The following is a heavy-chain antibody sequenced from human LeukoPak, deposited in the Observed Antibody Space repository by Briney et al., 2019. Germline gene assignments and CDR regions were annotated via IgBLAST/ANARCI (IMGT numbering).Heavy chain of an antibody. V-gene: IGHV4-59*01. CDR2: IYYSGST. J-gene: IGHJ6*03. CDR1: GGSISSYY. Sequence: PSETLSLTCTVSGGSISSYYWSWIRQPPGKGLEWIGYIYYSGSTNYNPSLKSRVTISVDTSKNQFSLKLSSVTAADTAVYYCARAKLHDYSNYPTYYYYYYMDVWGKGTTVTVSS. CDR3: ARAKLHDYSNYPTYYYYYYMDV. D-gene: IGHD4-11*01.